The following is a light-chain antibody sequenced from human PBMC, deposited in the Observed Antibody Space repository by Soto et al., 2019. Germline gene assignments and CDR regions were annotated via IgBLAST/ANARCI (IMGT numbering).Light chain of an antibody. V-gene: IGLV1-51*01. CDR2: DDN. CDR1: ASNIGNNS. J-gene: IGLJ1*01. Sequence: QSVLTQPPSVSAAPGQRVTISCSGSASNIGNNSVSWYQQLPGAAPKPLIYDDNNRPSGIPDRFSGSKSGTSATLGITGLQTGDEADYYCGTWDTSLPACVFGPGTKVTVL. CDR3: GTWDTSLPACV.